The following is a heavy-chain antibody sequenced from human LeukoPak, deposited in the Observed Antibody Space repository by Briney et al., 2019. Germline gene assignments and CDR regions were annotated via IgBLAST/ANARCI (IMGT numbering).Heavy chain of an antibody. V-gene: IGHV3-7*01. Sequence: GGSLRLSCAASGFTFSSYAMSWVRQAPGKGLEWVANIKGDGSKTFYVGSVKGRFTISRDNAKNSLYLQMNSLKAEDTAVYYCVRDLPDYWGQGTLVTVSS. CDR2: IKGDGSKT. CDR3: VRDLPDY. CDR1: GFTFSSYA. J-gene: IGHJ4*02.